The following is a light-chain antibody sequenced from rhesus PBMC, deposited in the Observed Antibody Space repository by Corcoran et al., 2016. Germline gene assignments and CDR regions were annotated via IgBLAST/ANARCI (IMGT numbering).Light chain of an antibody. CDR3: SSYASSSAYI. V-gene: IGLV2-13*02. CDR2: EVS. Sequence: QAALTQSPSVSGSPGQSVTISCTGTSSDIGGYNRFSWYQQHPGKAPKLMIYEVSKRPSGVSDRFSGAKSGNPASLTISGLQAEDEADYYCSSYASSSAYILGGGTRLTV. CDR1: SSDIGGYNR. J-gene: IGLJ1*01.